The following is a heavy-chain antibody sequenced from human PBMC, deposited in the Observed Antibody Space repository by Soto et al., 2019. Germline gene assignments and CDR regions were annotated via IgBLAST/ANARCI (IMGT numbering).Heavy chain of an antibody. V-gene: IGHV4-30-4*01. CDR2: IYYSGST. CDR1: GGCIRSGDYY. J-gene: IGHJ4*02. CDR3: AREASRNWKGVDFDY. Sequence: SETLSLTCTVSGGCIRSGDYYWSWIRQPPGKGLEWIGYIYYSGSTYYNPSLKSRVTISVDTSKNQFSLKLSSVTAADTAVYYCAREASRNWKGVDFDYWGQGTLVTVSS. D-gene: IGHD1-1*01.